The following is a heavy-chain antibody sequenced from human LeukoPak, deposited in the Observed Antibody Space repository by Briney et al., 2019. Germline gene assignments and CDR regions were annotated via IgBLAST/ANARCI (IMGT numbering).Heavy chain of an antibody. CDR2: IYYSGST. J-gene: IGHJ4*02. CDR3: ATQLPEIAAAGTFDY. CDR1: GGSISSGDYY. V-gene: IGHV4-30-4*08. Sequence: SETLSLTCTVSGGSISSGDYYWSWIRQPPGKGLERIGYIYYSGSTYYNPSLKSRVTISVDTSKNQFSLKLSSVTAADTAVYYCATQLPEIAAAGTFDYWGQGTLVTVSS. D-gene: IGHD6-13*01.